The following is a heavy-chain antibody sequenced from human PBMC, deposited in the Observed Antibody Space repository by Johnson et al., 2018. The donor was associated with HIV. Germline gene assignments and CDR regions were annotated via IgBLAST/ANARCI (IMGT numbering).Heavy chain of an antibody. CDR2: ISYDGNNK. V-gene: IGHV3-30*14. D-gene: IGHD1-7*01. CDR1: GFTFSSYA. Sequence: QMLLVESGGGVVQPGRSLRLSCAASGFTFSSYAMHWVRQAPGKGLEWVAVISYDGNNKYYADSVKGRFTISRDNSKNTLYLQMNSLRAEDTAVYYCARDRAWNYEGAFDIWGQGTMVTVSS. J-gene: IGHJ3*02. CDR3: ARDRAWNYEGAFDI.